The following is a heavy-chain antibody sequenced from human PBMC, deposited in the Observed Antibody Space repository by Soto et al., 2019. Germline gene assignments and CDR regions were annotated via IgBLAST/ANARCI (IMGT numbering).Heavy chain of an antibody. V-gene: IGHV3-23*01. CDR2: ISSRGDTT. CDR3: TNSFSPSGTYWHSHFDH. D-gene: IGHD1-7*01. CDR1: GFTFTNYA. Sequence: GGSLRLSCAASGFTFTNYAMSWVRQAPGKGLERVSAISSRGDTTYYADSARGRFTISRDNSKNTLYLQMSSLRVEDTAIYYCTNSFSPSGTYWHSHFDHWGQGTLVTVSS. J-gene: IGHJ4*02.